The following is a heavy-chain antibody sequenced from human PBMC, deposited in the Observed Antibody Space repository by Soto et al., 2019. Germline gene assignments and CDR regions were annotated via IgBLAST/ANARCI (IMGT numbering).Heavy chain of an antibody. Sequence: PGGSLRLSCAASGFTFSNYAVTWVRQAPGKGLEWVSTISGSGGSTYYADSVKGRFTISRDNAKNSLYLQMNSLRDEDTAVYYCAREARHYYGSGSYSNWGQGTLVTVSS. CDR2: ISGSGGST. CDR3: AREARHYYGSGSYSN. CDR1: GFTFSNYA. J-gene: IGHJ4*02. D-gene: IGHD3-10*01. V-gene: IGHV3-23*01.